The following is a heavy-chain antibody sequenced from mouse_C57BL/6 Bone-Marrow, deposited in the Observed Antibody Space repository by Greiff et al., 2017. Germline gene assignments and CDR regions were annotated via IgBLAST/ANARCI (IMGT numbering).Heavy chain of an antibody. CDR3: ARHYYGRVY. CDR2: INPNNGGT. J-gene: IGHJ2*01. CDR1: GYTFTDYY. D-gene: IGHD1-1*01. Sequence: VQLQQSGPELVKPGASVKISCKASGYTFTDYYMNWVKQSHGKSLEWIGDINPNNGGTSYNQKFKGKATLTVDKSSSTAYMELRSLTSEDSAVYYCARHYYGRVYWGQGTTLTVSS. V-gene: IGHV1-26*01.